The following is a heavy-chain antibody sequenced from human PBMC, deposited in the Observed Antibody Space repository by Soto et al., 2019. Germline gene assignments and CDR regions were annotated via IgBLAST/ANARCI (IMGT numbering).Heavy chain of an antibody. CDR3: ARDSETYYYGAGSDYYYYGMDV. D-gene: IGHD3-10*01. V-gene: IGHV3-30-3*01. CDR1: GFTFSSYA. Sequence: QVQLVESGGGVVQPGRSLRLSCAASGFTFSSYAMHWVRQAPGKGLEWVAVISYDGSNKYYADSVKGRFTISRDNSKNTLYLQMNSLRAEDTAVYYCARDSETYYYGAGSDYYYYGMDVWGQGTTVTVSS. J-gene: IGHJ6*02. CDR2: ISYDGSNK.